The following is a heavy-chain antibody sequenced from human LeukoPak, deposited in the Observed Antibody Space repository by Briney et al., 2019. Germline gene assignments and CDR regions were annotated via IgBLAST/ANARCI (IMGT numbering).Heavy chain of an antibody. CDR1: GGSISSSTYY. Sequence: SETLSLTCTVSGGSISSSTYYWGWIRQPPGKGLEWIGSIYYSGSTYYNPSLKSRVTISVDTPNNQFSLNLSSVTAADTAVYYCARVGYYGSGSYLPYYYYMDVWGKGTTVTVSS. V-gene: IGHV4-39*07. CDR3: ARVGYYGSGSYLPYYYYMDV. CDR2: IYYSGST. D-gene: IGHD3-10*01. J-gene: IGHJ6*03.